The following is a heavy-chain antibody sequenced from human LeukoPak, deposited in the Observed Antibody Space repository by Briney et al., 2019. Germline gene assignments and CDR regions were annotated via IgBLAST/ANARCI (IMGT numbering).Heavy chain of an antibody. D-gene: IGHD5-18*01. CDR1: GGSISSSSYY. J-gene: IGHJ4*02. V-gene: IGHV4-39*07. CDR2: IYYSGST. Sequence: PSETLSLTCTVSGGSISSSSYYWGWIRQPPGKGLEWIGSIYYSGSTYYNPSLKSPVTISVDTSKNQFSLRLNSVTAADTAVYFCARGQKYSYGYTVTELGSGYFDYWGQGTLVTVSS. CDR3: ARGQKYSYGYTVTELGSGYFDY.